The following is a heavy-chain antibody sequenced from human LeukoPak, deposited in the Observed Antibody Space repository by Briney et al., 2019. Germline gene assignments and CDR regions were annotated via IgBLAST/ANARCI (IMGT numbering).Heavy chain of an antibody. D-gene: IGHD2-21*02. CDR2: IYYSGST. Sequence: PSETLSLTCTVSGGSISSSSYYWGWIRQPPGKGLEWIGSIYYSGSTYYNPSLKSRVTISVDTSKNQFSLKLSSVTAADTAVYYCARGEFLGDWGAFDIWGQGTMVTVSS. CDR3: ARGEFLGDWGAFDI. CDR1: GGSISSSSYY. V-gene: IGHV4-39*07. J-gene: IGHJ3*02.